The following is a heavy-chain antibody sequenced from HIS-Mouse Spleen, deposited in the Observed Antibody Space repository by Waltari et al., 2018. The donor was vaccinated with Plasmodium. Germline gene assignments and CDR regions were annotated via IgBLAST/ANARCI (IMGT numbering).Heavy chain of an antibody. D-gene: IGHD1-26*01. CDR3: ARLLPWVHGHFDY. J-gene: IGHJ4*02. CDR2: ISGYNGNT. Sequence: QVQLVQSGAEGKRPGASVKVSCKASGYTFSSSGIRWVRQAPGQGLEGMGWISGYNGNTNDAQKVQGRVTMTTDTSTSTAYMELRSLRSDDTAVYYCARLLPWVHGHFDYWGQGTLVTVSS. CDR1: GYTFSSSG. V-gene: IGHV1-18*01.